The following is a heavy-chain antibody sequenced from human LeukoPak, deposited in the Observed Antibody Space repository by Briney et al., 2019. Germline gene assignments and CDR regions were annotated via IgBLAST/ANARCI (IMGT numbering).Heavy chain of an antibody. CDR2: ISGSGGST. Sequence: GGSLRLSCAASGFTFSGYAMSWVRQAPGKGLEWVSAISGSGGSTYYADSVKGRFTISRDNSKNTLYLQMNSLRAEDTAVYYCAKVGAPGTYYYYGMDVWGQGTTVTVSS. D-gene: IGHD3-16*01. V-gene: IGHV3-23*01. CDR3: AKVGAPGTYYYYGMDV. J-gene: IGHJ6*02. CDR1: GFTFSGYA.